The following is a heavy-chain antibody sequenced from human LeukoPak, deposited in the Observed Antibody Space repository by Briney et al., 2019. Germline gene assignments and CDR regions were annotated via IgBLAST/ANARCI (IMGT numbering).Heavy chain of an antibody. CDR1: GFTFSIYA. CDR3: AKVTLAVAGTSYYYGMDV. V-gene: IGHV3-23*01. D-gene: IGHD6-19*01. J-gene: IGHJ6*02. Sequence: GGSLRLSCAASGFTFSIYAMSWVRQAPGKGLEWVSAISGSGGSTYYADSVKGRFAISRDNSKNTLYLQMNSLRAEDTAVYYCAKVTLAVAGTSYYYGMDVWGQGTTVTVSS. CDR2: ISGSGGST.